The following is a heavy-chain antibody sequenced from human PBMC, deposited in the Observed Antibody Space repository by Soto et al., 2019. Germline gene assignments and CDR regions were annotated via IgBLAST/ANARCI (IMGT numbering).Heavy chain of an antibody. CDR3: AKVLSKNYYYPFDF. CDR1: GFPFSYYA. D-gene: IGHD3-10*01. J-gene: IGHJ4*02. V-gene: IGHV3-23*01. Sequence: GGSLGLSCPSSGFPFSYYAMTLVRPAPGKGLEWVSTISGGSSVTYYGDSVKGRFTISRDNAKKTLFLQLNRLSAEDTATYYCAKVLSKNYYYPFDFWGQGTQVTVSS. CDR2: ISGGSSVT.